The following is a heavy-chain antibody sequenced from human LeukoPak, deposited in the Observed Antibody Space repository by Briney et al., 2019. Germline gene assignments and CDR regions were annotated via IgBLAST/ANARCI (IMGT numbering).Heavy chain of an antibody. CDR2: IYYTGST. J-gene: IGHJ6*03. Sequence: SPTLSLTCTVSGGSISSSDYYWGWIRQPPGKGLERKGNIYYTGSTYSNPSLKTRVPISVDTSKNKFTRKARSLTATDTALFYCARQPMVVGYYYYYMDVWGKGTTVTVSS. V-gene: IGHV4-39*01. D-gene: IGHD4/OR15-4a*01. CDR1: GGSISSSDYY. CDR3: ARQPMVVGYYYYYMDV.